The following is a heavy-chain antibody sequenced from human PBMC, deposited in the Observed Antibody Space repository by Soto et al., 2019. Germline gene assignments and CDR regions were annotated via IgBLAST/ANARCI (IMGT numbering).Heavy chain of an antibody. CDR2: INNDGSST. J-gene: IGHJ5*02. D-gene: IGHD6-19*01. V-gene: IGHV3-74*01. CDR3: AASVASYWFDP. CDR1: GFTFSSYW. Sequence: EVQLVESGGGLVQPGGSLRLSCVASGFTFSSYWMHWVRQAPGKGLVWVSRINNDGSSTRYADSVKGRFTISRDNAKNTLYLQRSSLTAEDTAVYYCAASVASYWFDPWGQGTLVTVSS.